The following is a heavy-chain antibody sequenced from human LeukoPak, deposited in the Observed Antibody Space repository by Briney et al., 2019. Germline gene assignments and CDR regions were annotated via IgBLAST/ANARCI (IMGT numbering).Heavy chain of an antibody. CDR3: ATLLPGGWFDP. Sequence: GGSLRLSCSASGFTVSSNYMSWVRQAPGKGLEWVSVIYSGGSTYYADSVKGRFTISRDNSKNTLYLQMNSLRAEDTAVYYCATLLPGGWFDPWGQGTLVTVSS. J-gene: IGHJ5*02. CDR1: GFTVSSNY. D-gene: IGHD1-14*01. V-gene: IGHV3-66*01. CDR2: IYSGGST.